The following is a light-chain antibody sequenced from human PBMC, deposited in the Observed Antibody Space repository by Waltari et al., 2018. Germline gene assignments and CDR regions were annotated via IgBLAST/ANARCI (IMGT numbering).Light chain of an antibody. J-gene: IGKJ4*01. CDR1: QSVTSIS. CDR2: GTS. Sequence: IVLTPSPDTLSLSPGERATLSCRASQSVTSISLAWYQQKPGQAPRLLIYGTSSRATGFPDRFSGSGSGTDFTLTISRLEPEDFGVYHCQQYDGSAVTFGGGTKVEIK. CDR3: QQYDGSAVT. V-gene: IGKV3-20*01.